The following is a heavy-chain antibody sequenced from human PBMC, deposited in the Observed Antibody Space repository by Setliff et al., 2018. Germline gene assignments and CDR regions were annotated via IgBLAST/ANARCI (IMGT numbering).Heavy chain of an antibody. V-gene: IGHV3-15*07. CDR1: GFTFSRAY. D-gene: IGHD3-10*01. CDR2: IKRKTDGETT. Sequence: SGGSLRLSCAASGFTFSRAYMNWVRQAPGKGLEWVGRIKRKTDGETTDYAAPVKGRFIISRDDSKRTLYLQMNSLKNEDTALYYCMSTPSGTYSTYYYYYNMDVWGKGTQVTVSS. CDR3: MSTPSGTYSTYYYYYNMDV. J-gene: IGHJ6*03.